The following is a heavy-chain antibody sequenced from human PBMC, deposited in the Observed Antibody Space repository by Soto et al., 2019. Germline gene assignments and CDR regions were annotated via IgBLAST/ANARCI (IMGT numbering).Heavy chain of an antibody. CDR1: GGSFSGYY. V-gene: IGHV4-34*01. D-gene: IGHD6-6*01. CDR2: INHSGST. CDR3: ARRRGVQQLVPGGYYFDY. J-gene: IGHJ4*02. Sequence: QVQLQQWGAGLLKPSETLSLTCAVYGGSFSGYYWSWIRQPPGKGLEWIGEINHSGSTNYNPSLKSRVTLSVDTSKNQFSLKLSSVTAADTAVYYCARRRGVQQLVPGGYYFDYWGQGTLVTVSS.